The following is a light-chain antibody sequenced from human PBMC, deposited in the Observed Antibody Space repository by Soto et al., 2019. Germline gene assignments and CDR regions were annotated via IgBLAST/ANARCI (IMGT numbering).Light chain of an antibody. CDR2: KAS. CDR3: QQYNIHSPWT. CDR1: QSLSNC. V-gene: IGKV1-5*03. J-gene: IGKJ1*01. Sequence: DIQMTQSPSTLSASVGDRVTITCRARQSLSNCLAWYQQKPGKAPKHLLYKASSLEIGVPSRCSGSGSGTEFSRTISSLQPDDVATYYCQQYNIHSPWTFGQGTKVEIK.